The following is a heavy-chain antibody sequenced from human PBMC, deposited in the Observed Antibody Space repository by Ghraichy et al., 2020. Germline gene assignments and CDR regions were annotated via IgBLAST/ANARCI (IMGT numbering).Heavy chain of an antibody. V-gene: IGHV3-21*01. D-gene: IGHD1-1*01. CDR2: ISVINNDK. J-gene: IGHJ4*02. CDR1: GFTFSSYS. CDR3: ARQDQLTTHQADF. Sequence: GGSLRLSCAASGFTFSSYSMNWVRQAPGKGLEWISTISVINNDKYYADSVRDRFTISRDNAQNSLYLQMNNLRDEDTAVYYCARQDQLTTHQADFWGQGTLVTVSS.